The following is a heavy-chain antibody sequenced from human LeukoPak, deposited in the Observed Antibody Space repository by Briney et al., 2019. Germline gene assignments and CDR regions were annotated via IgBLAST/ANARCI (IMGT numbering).Heavy chain of an antibody. CDR2: TSYDGTIK. CDR3: ARDRARMSYDAFDI. V-gene: IGHV3-30-3*01. CDR1: GFDFYDYP. J-gene: IGHJ3*02. D-gene: IGHD1-26*01. Sequence: GGSLRLSCATSGFDFYDYPMHWVRQAPGKGLEWLAVTSYDGTIKYNVDSVRGRFTISRDDSKNTLFLQMNSLRAEDTALYHCARDRARMSYDAFDIWGQGTMVTVSS.